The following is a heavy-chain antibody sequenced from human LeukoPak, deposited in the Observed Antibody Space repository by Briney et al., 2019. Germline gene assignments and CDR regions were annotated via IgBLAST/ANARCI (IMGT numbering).Heavy chain of an antibody. CDR3: ARDQGLHYYGSAYDY. CDR1: GGSISNYY. CDR2: IYYSGST. D-gene: IGHD3-10*01. V-gene: IGHV4-59*12. J-gene: IGHJ4*02. Sequence: SETLSLTCTVSGGSISNYYWSWIRQPPGKGLEWIAYIYYSGSTNYNPSLKSRVTMSVDTSKNQFSLKLSSVTAADTAVYYCARDQGLHYYGSAYDYWGQGTLVTVSS.